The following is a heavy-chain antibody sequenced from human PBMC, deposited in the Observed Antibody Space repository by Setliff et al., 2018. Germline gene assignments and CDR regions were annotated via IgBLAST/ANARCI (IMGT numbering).Heavy chain of an antibody. CDR2: ISAYTGKT. Sequence: ASVKVSCKAAGYTFLSYGLSWVRQAPGQGLEWMGWISAYTGKTDYAQNFQGRVTMTTDTSTNTAYLELRSLRYDDTAVYFCARAPRLEWILPTFDYWDQGTPVTVSS. CDR1: GYTFLSYG. CDR3: ARAPRLEWILPTFDY. V-gene: IGHV1-18*01. J-gene: IGHJ4*02. D-gene: IGHD3-3*01.